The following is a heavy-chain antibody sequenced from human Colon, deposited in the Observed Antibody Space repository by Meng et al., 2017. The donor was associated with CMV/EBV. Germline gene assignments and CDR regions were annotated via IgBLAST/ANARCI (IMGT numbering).Heavy chain of an antibody. CDR1: GFTFSRYA. J-gene: IGHJ4*02. V-gene: IGHV3-23*01. Sequence: PGGSLRLSCAASGFTFSRYAMSWARQTPGKGLEWVSTISESGSRTHYADSVKGRFTVSRDNSKNTLSLLMSSLRADDTAIYYCEGSDFWGQGTLVTVSS. CDR3: EGSDF. CDR2: ISESGSRT.